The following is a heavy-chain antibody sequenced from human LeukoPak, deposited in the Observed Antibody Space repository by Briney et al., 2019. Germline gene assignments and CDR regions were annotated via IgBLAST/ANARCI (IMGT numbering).Heavy chain of an antibody. J-gene: IGHJ4*02. Sequence: SGXXFSSYAMSWVRQAPGKGLEWVSAISGSGGSTYYADSVKGRFTISRDNSKNTLYLQMNSLRAEDTAVYYCAKGRDSYYFDYWGQGTLVTVSS. CDR1: GXXFSSYA. CDR3: AKGRDSYYFDY. V-gene: IGHV3-23*01. D-gene: IGHD6-6*01. CDR2: ISGSGGST.